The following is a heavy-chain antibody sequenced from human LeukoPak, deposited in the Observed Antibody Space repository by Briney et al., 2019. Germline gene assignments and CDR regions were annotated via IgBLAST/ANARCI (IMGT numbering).Heavy chain of an antibody. D-gene: IGHD3-9*01. J-gene: IGHJ4*02. V-gene: IGHV5-10-1*01. CDR3: ARRNYDILTGYYNFDY. CDR2: IDPSDSYT. Sequence: GESLKISCKGSGYSFTSYWISWVRQMPGKGLEWMGRIDPSDSYTNYSPSFQGHVTISADKSISTAYLQWSSLKASDTAMYYCARRNYDILTGYYNFDYWGQGTLVTVSS. CDR1: GYSFTSYW.